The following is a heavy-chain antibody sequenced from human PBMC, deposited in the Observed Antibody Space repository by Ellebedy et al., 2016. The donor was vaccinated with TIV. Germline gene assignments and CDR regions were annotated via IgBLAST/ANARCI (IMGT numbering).Heavy chain of an antibody. D-gene: IGHD3-9*01. J-gene: IGHJ6*03. CDR2: INTNTGQP. Sequence: ASVKVSCKASGYTFTRYAMNWVRQAPGQGLEWMGWINTNTGQPAYSPGFTGRYVFSLDTSVSTAYLQISSLKADDSAVYYCARVSDILTYPSGRDYYYMDVWGKGTTFTVSS. CDR3: ARVSDILTYPSGRDYYYMDV. CDR1: GYTFTRYA. V-gene: IGHV7-4-1*02.